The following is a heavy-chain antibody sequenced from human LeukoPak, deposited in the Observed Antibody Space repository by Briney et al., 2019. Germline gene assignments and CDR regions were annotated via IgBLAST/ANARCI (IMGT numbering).Heavy chain of an antibody. D-gene: IGHD6-19*01. Sequence: SETLSHTCAVYGGSFSGYYWSWIRQPPGKGLEWIGEINHSGSTNYNPSLKSRVTISVDTSKNQFSLKLSSVTAADTAVYYCARGPYSSGWYKDPPFDYWGQGTLVTVSS. V-gene: IGHV4-34*01. CDR2: INHSGST. J-gene: IGHJ4*02. CDR3: ARGPYSSGWYKDPPFDY. CDR1: GGSFSGYY.